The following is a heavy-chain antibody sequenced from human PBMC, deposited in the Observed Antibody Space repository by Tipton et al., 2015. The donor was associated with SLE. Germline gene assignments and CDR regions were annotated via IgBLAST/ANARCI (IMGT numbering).Heavy chain of an antibody. J-gene: IGHJ4*02. CDR3: AREVSGTMDY. V-gene: IGHV3-53*01. D-gene: IGHD6-13*01. CDR2: IYSGGTT. Sequence: SLRLSCAAPGFIVSSNYMSWVRQVSGKGLEWVSTIYSGGTTYYADSVKGRFTISRDNSESTLSLQMNSLRVEDTAVYYCAREVSGTMDYWGQGTLVTVSS. CDR1: GFIVSSNY.